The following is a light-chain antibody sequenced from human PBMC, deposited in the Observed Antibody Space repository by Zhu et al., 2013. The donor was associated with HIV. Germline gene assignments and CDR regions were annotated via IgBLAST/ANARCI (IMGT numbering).Light chain of an antibody. CDR2: GAS. J-gene: IGKJ2*01. CDR3: QKYNAAPYM. V-gene: IGKV1-27*01. CDR1: QSIGNS. Sequence: QMTQSPSSLSAAVGERVTITCRASQSIGNSLAWYQQKSGAVPKLLIYGASTLSSGAPSRFSGGGSGTEFTLTISSLQTEDVATYFCQKYNAAPYMFGQGTKV.